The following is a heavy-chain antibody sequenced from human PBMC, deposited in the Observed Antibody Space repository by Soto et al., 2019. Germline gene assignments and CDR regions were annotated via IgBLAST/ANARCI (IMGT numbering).Heavy chain of an antibody. CDR1: GYTFIAYY. D-gene: IGHD3-22*01. J-gene: IGHJ3*02. Sequence: VASVKVSCKASGYTFIAYYMHWVRQAPGQGLEWVGWINPNSGGTNYAQKFQGRVTMTRDTSITTAYMELSSLTSDDTALYYCACLTPASSGDTIWGQGTMVTVSS. CDR2: INPNSGGT. CDR3: ACLTPASSGDTI. V-gene: IGHV1-2*02.